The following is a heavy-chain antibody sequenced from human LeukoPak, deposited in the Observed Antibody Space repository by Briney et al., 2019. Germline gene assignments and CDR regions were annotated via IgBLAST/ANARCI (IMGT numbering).Heavy chain of an antibody. J-gene: IGHJ5*02. V-gene: IGHV5-51*01. CDR3: ARQYGYCSSTSCYNWFDP. D-gene: IGHD2-2*01. CDR2: IYPGDSDT. Sequence: GESLKISCKGSGYSFTSYWIGWVRQMPGKGLEWMGIIYPGDSDTRYSPSFQGQVTISADKSISTAYLQWSGLKASDTAMYYCARQYGYCSSTSCYNWFDPWGQGNLVTVSS. CDR1: GYSFTSYW.